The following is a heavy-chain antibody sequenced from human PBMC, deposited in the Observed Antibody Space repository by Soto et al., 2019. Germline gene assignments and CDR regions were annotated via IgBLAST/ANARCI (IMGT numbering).Heavy chain of an antibody. J-gene: IGHJ6*02. CDR3: ARLSHIFPGETYFYNSLDI. V-gene: IGHV4-59*01. CDR2: IHSSGYT. Sequence: SVTMCLTGPVAGGSFFNYHVRCLRPTTGKGLEWVGYIHSSGYTNYNPSLRSRLTLSVDTSKNQFSLKVSPVTAADTAVYYCARLSHIFPGETYFYNSLDIWGQGLTVTVSS. CDR1: GGSFFNYH. D-gene: IGHD3-9*01.